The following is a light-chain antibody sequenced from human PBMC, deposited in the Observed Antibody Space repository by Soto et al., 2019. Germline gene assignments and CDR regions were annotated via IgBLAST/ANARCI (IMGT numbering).Light chain of an antibody. J-gene: IGKJ4*01. CDR3: QQLNSYPFT. CDR2: AAS. V-gene: IGKV1-9*01. CDR1: QGISSY. Sequence: DIPLTQSPSFLSASVGDRVTITCRASQGISSYLAWYQQKPGKAPKLLIYAASTLQSGVPSRFRGSGSGTEFTLTISSLQPEDFATYYCQQLNSYPFTFGGGTKVEIK.